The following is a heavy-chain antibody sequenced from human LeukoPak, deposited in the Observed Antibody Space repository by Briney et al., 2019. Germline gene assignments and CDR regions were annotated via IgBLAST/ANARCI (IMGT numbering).Heavy chain of an antibody. CDR1: GFTFSSYS. J-gene: IGHJ6*03. D-gene: IGHD6-13*01. V-gene: IGHV3-21*01. CDR3: ARVVAAAGTGGYYYYMDV. CDR2: ISSSSSYI. Sequence: PGGSLRLSCAASGFTFSSYSMNWVRQAPGKGLEWVSSISSSSSYIYYADSVKGRFTISRDNAKNSLYLQMNSLRAEDTAVYYCARVVAAAGTGGYYYYMDVWGKGTTVTISS.